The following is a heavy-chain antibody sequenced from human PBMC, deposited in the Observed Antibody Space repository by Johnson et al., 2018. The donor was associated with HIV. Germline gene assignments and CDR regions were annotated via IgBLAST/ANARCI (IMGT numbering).Heavy chain of an antibody. Sequence: QVQLVEPGGGVVQPGRSLRLSCAASGFTFSSYGMHWVRQAPGKGLEWVAVILYDGSNKYYADSVKGRFTISRDNSKNTLYLQMNSLRAEDTAVYYCAKDVGASENEEWDPGVFYIWGQGTMVTVSS. D-gene: IGHD1-26*01. CDR1: GFTFSSYG. J-gene: IGHJ3*02. CDR3: AKDVGASENEEWDPGVFYI. CDR2: ILYDGSNK. V-gene: IGHV3-30*18.